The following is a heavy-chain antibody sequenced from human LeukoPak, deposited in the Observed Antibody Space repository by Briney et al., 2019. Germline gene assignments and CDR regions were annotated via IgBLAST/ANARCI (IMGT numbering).Heavy chain of an antibody. CDR1: GYTFTDLY. CDR3: ARHNYDFDFDY. D-gene: IGHD3-3*01. J-gene: IGHJ4*02. Sequence: ASVKVSCKASGYTFTDLYIHWVRQAPGQGLEWMGFLRTNTGGTSYAQKFQGRVTMTRDTSISTAYLELTSLTSDDTAVYFRARHNYDFDFDYWGQGTLVTVSA. V-gene: IGHV1-2*02. CDR2: LRTNTGGT.